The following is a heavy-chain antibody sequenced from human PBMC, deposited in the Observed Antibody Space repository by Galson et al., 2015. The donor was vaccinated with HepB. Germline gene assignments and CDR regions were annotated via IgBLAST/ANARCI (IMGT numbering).Heavy chain of an antibody. CDR3: ARKYRVRGAYYFDY. V-gene: IGHV4-39*01. J-gene: IGHJ4*02. CDR1: GGSISSSSYY. Sequence: ETLSLTCTVSGGSISSSSYYWGWIRQPPGKGLEWIGSIYYSGSTYYNPSLKSRVTISVDTSKNQFSLKLSSVTAADTAVYYCARKYRVRGAYYFDYWGQGTLVTVSS. D-gene: IGHD3-10*01. CDR2: IYYSGST.